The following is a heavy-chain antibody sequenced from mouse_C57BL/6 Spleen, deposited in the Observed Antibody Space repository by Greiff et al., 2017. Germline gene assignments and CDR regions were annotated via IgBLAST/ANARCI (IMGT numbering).Heavy chain of an antibody. CDR1: GYTFTGYW. CDR2: IDPSDSDT. Sequence: VQLHQPGAELVKPGASVKLSCKASGYTFTGYWMQWVKQRPGQGLEWIGEIDPSDSDTNYNQKFKGKATLTVDTSSSTAYMQLSSLTSEDSAVYYCAKRNDGNLFAYWGQGTLVTVSA. V-gene: IGHV1-50*01. J-gene: IGHJ3*01. D-gene: IGHD2-1*01. CDR3: AKRNDGNLFAY.